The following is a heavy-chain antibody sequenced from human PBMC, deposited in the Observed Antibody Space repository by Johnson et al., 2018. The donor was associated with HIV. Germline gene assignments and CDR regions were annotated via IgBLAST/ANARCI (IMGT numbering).Heavy chain of an antibody. CDR1: GFTFSSYW. J-gene: IGHJ3*02. CDR3: ARDHIAAALGAFDI. CDR2: VSGSGAST. Sequence: VQLVESGGGLVQPGGSLRLSCAASGFTFSSYWMSWVRQAPGKGLEWVSSVSGSGASTYYADSVKGRFTISRDNSKKTLYLQMNSLRAEDTAVYYCARDHIAAALGAFDIWGQGTMVTVSS. D-gene: IGHD6-13*01. V-gene: IGHV3-23*04.